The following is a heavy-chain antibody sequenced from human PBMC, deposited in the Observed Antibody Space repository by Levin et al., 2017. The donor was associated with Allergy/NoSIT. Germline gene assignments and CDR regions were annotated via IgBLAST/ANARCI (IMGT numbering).Heavy chain of an antibody. V-gene: IGHV1-69*04. CDR3: ARDGPSRDGYNSAFDY. CDR2: IIPILGIA. J-gene: IGHJ4*02. D-gene: IGHD5-24*01. Sequence: GASVKVSCKASGGTFSSYTISWVRQAPGQGLEWMGRIIPILGIANYAQKFQGRVTITADKSTSTAYMELSSLRSEDTAVYYCARDGPSRDGYNSAFDYWGQGTLVTVSS. CDR1: GGTFSSYT.